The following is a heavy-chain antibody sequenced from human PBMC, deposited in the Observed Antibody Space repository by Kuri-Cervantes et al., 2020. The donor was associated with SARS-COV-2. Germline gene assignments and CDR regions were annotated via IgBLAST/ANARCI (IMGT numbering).Heavy chain of an antibody. D-gene: IGHD3-10*01. CDR2: ISSSSSYI. V-gene: IGHV3-21*01. CDR3: ARDSLGVQWFGEVSNYYMDV. CDR1: RFTFNTYR. J-gene: IGHJ6*03. Sequence: GESLKISCAASRFTFNTYRMNWVRQAPRKGLEWVSSISSSSSYIYYADSVQGRFTISRDNAKNSLYLQMNSLRVEDTAVYYCARDSLGVQWFGEVSNYYMDVWGKGTTVTVSS.